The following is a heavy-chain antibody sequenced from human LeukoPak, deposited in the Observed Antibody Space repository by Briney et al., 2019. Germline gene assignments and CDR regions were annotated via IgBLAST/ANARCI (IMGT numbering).Heavy chain of an antibody. CDR1: GFTFSSYA. CDR2: ISGSGDST. CDR3: AKPIYSSGWYSDY. V-gene: IGHV3-23*01. Sequence: PGGSLRLSCAASGFTFSSYAMSWVRQAPGKGLEWVSAISGSGDSTYYGDSVKGRFTISRDNSKNTLYLQMNSLRAEDTAVYYCAKPIYSSGWYSDYWGQGTLVTVSS. D-gene: IGHD6-19*01. J-gene: IGHJ4*02.